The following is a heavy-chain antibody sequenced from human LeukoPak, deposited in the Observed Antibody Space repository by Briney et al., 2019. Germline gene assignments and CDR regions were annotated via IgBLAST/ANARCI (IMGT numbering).Heavy chain of an antibody. CDR3: ARDGSYPY. CDR2: ISWNSGSI. J-gene: IGHJ4*02. V-gene: IGHV3-9*01. CDR1: GFTFDDYA. D-gene: IGHD1-26*01. Sequence: GRSLRLSCAASGFTFDDYAMHWVRQAPGKGLEWVSGISWNSGSIGYADSVKGRFTISRDNAKNSLFLQMNSLRAEDTAVYYCARDGSYPYWGQGTLVTVSS.